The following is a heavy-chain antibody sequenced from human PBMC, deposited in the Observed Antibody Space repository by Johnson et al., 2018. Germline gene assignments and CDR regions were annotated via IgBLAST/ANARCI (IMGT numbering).Heavy chain of an antibody. D-gene: IGHD7-27*01. J-gene: IGHJ6*02. CDR3: ARVLGTRSLYYYYGIDV. Sequence: VQLVQSGGGLVQPGGSLRLSCAASGFTFSSYAMSWVRQAPGKGLEWVSAISGSGGSTYYADSGKGRFTISRDNSKNTLYLQMTSLRAEDTAVYYCARVLGTRSLYYYYGIDVWGQGTTVTVSS. CDR1: GFTFSSYA. V-gene: IGHV3-23*04. CDR2: ISGSGGST.